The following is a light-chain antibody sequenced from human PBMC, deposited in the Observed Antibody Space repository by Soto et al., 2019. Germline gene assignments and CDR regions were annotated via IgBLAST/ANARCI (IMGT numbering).Light chain of an antibody. J-gene: IGKJ3*01. CDR2: AAS. Sequence: DIQMTQSPSSLSASVGDRVTITFRASQSSTSYLNWYQQKPGKAPNLLIYAASSLPSGVPSMFSGSGSGTDFTLTISSMQYEDFATYYCQQSYSTFAVGPVTKVYIQ. CDR3: QQSYSTFA. CDR1: QSSTSY. V-gene: IGKV1-39*01.